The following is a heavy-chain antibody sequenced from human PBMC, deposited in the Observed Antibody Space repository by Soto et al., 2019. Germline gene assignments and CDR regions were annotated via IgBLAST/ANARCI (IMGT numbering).Heavy chain of an antibody. CDR1: GYTFTGYY. CDR2: INPNSVGT. J-gene: IGHJ5*02. D-gene: IGHD3-10*01. CDR3: ARGGVVRGKNWFGP. V-gene: IGHV1-2*02. Sequence: HVQLVQSVAEVKKPGASVKVSCKASGYTFTGYYMHWVRQAPGQGLEWMGWINPNSVGTNYAQKFQGRVTMTRDTSISAAYRERGRLRSDDTAVYYCARGGVVRGKNWFGPWGQGTMVTVSS.